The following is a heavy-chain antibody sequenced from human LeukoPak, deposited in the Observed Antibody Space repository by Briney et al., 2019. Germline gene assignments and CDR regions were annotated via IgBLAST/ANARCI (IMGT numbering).Heavy chain of an antibody. CDR3: AKGGLLVYTITYIDN. CDR1: GFTFNNYG. CDR2: ISHDGSDK. J-gene: IGHJ4*02. V-gene: IGHV3-30*18. Sequence: GGSLRLSCAASGFTFNNYGMHWVRQAPGKGLEWVAVISHDGSDKYYADSVKGRFTISRDNSKNTLYLQMNSLRAEDTAVYHCAKGGLLVYTITYIDNWGQGTLVTVSS. D-gene: IGHD2-8*01.